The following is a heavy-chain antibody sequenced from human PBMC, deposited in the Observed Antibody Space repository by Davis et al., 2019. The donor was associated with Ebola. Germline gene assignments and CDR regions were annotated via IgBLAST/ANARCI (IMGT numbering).Heavy chain of an antibody. CDR1: GFTFSSYG. CDR2: IRYDGSNK. Sequence: PGGSLRLSCAASGFTFSSYGMHWVRQAPGKGLEWVAFIRYDGSNKYYADSVKGRFTISRDNSKNTLYLQMNSLRAEDTAVYYCAGGDFWSGQFDYWGQGTLVTVSS. V-gene: IGHV3-30*02. D-gene: IGHD3-3*01. CDR3: AGGDFWSGQFDY. J-gene: IGHJ4*02.